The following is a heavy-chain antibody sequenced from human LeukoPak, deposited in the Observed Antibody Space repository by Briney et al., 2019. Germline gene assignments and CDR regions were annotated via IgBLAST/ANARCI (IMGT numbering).Heavy chain of an antibody. CDR3: AILAYYDILTGSNY. CDR1: GYSISNAYY. V-gene: IGHV4-38-2*02. J-gene: IGHJ4*02. CDR2: IYYSGSI. D-gene: IGHD3-9*01. Sequence: SETLSLTCSVSGYSISNAYYWGWIRQPPGKGLEWIGSIYYSGSIFYNPSLKSRVTISIDTSKNQFSLKLSSVTAADTAVYYCAILAYYDILTGSNYWGQGTLVTVSS.